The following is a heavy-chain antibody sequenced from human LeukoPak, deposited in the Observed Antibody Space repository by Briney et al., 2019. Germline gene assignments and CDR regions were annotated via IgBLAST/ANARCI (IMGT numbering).Heavy chain of an antibody. CDR3: ATGAYFDY. CDR2: TKSKYDGGTI. CDR1: GFTFSNAW. J-gene: IGHJ4*02. V-gene: IGHV3-15*01. Sequence: GGSLRLSCAGSGFTFSNAWLSWVRQAPGKGLEWVGRTKSKYDGGTIDFPAPMKGRFTISRDDSKNTLNLQMSSLKTEDTAVYYCATGAYFDYWGQGILVTVSS.